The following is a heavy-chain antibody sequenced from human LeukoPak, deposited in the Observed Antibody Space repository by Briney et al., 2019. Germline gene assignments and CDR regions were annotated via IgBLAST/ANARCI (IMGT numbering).Heavy chain of an antibody. D-gene: IGHD6-19*01. J-gene: IGHJ3*02. CDR3: AREYSSGESYAFDI. CDR1: GGTFSSYA. CDR2: IIPIFGTA. V-gene: IGHV1-69*06. Sequence: SVKVSCRASGGTFSSYAISWVRQAPGQGLEWMGGIIPIFGTANYAQKFQGRVTITADKSTSTAYMELSSLRSEDTAVYYCAREYSSGESYAFDIWGQGTMVTVSS.